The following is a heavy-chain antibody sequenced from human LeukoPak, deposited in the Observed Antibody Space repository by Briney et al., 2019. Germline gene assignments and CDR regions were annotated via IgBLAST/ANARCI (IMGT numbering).Heavy chain of an antibody. CDR3: ARGGYGHNMDV. CDR1: GFMFSNYY. D-gene: IGHD3-10*01. CDR2: IKNAGIDT. Sequence: GGSLRLSCVGSGFMFSNYYMYWVRQAPGKGLVWVSRIKNAGIDTIYADSVKGRFTVSRDNAKNTVYLQMGSLRAEDTAVYYCARGGYGHNMDVWGEGTTVTVSS. J-gene: IGHJ6*03. V-gene: IGHV3-74*01.